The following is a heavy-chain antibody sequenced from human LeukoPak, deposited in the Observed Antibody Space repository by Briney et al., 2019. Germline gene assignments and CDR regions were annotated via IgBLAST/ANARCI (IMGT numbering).Heavy chain of an antibody. CDR3: ARRTILYCSGGSCHPADYYYGMDV. CDR2: GHYSGST. V-gene: IGHV4-59*08. Sequence: PSETLSLTCAVFGDSISSHYWNWIRQPPGKGLEWIGYGHYSGSTNYNPSLKSRVTISVDTSKNQFSLKLSSVTAADTAVYYCARRTILYCSGGSCHPADYYYGMDVWGQGTTVTVSS. D-gene: IGHD2-15*01. CDR1: GDSISSHY. J-gene: IGHJ6*02.